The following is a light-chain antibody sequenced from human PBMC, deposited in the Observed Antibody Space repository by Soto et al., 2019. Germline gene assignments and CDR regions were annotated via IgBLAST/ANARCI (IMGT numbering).Light chain of an antibody. J-gene: IGKJ4*01. CDR1: QSVSSY. CDR2: DAS. V-gene: IGKV3-11*01. CDR3: HQRSNWPLT. Sequence: EIVLTQSPATLSLSPGERATLSCRASQSVSSYLAWYQQKPGQAPRLLIYDASNRASGIPARFSGSGSGTDFTLTISSLELEDFAVYYCHQRSNWPLTFGGGTKVEIK.